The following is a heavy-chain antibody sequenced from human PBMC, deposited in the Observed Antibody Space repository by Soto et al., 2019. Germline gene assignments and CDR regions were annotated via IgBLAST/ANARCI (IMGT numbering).Heavy chain of an antibody. CDR2: ISGGGGTT. CDR1: GFTFSSYA. CDR3: AKDQAAGGTISRYFQD. D-gene: IGHD6-13*01. Sequence: GGSLRLSCEASGFTFSSYAMSWVRRAPGKGLEWVSGISGGGGTTYYADSMKGRFTISRDNSKNTLYLQVNSLRAEDTAVYYCAKDQAAGGTISRYFQDWGQGTLVTVSS. J-gene: IGHJ1*01. V-gene: IGHV3-23*01.